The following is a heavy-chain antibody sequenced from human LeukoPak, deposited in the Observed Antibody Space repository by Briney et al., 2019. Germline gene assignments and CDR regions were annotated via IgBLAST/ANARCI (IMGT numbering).Heavy chain of an antibody. D-gene: IGHD6-13*01. CDR2: IKQDGSEK. CDR1: GFTFSSYW. Sequence: GGSLRLSCVASGFTFSSYWMSWVRQAPGKGLEWVANIKQDGSEKHYVDSVKGRFIISRDNAKNSLYLQMNSLRAEDTAVYYCARVRVSGGIASHRYYDYWGQGTLVTVSS. V-gene: IGHV3-7*01. J-gene: IGHJ4*02. CDR3: ARVRVSGGIASHRYYDY.